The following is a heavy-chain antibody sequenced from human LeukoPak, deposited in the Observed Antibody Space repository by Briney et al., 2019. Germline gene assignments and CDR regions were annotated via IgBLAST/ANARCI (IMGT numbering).Heavy chain of an antibody. CDR2: ISSNGGST. CDR1: GFTFSRYA. J-gene: IGHJ4*02. CDR3: VKDFSSGSYFDY. D-gene: IGHD3-10*01. Sequence: GGSLRLSCSASGFTFSRYAMHWVRQAPGKGLEYVLAISSNGGSTYYADSVKGRFTISRDNSRNTLHLQMSSLRVEDTAVYYCVKDFSSGSYFDYWGQGTLVTVSS. V-gene: IGHV3-64D*06.